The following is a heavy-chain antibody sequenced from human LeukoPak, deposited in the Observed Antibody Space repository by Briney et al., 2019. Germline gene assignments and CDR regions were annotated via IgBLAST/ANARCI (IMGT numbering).Heavy chain of an antibody. J-gene: IGHJ6*02. V-gene: IGHV3-33*01. CDR3: ARHKALLGTYYYYGMDV. Sequence: GGSLRLSCAASGFTFSSYGMHWVRQAPGKGLEWVAVIWYDGSNKYYADSVKGRFTISRDNSKNTLYLQMNSLGAEDTAVYYCARHKALLGTYYYYGMDVWGQGTTVTVSS. D-gene: IGHD2-15*01. CDR2: IWYDGSNK. CDR1: GFTFSSYG.